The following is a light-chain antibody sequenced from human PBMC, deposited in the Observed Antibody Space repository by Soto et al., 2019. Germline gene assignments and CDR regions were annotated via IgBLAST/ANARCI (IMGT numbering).Light chain of an antibody. V-gene: IGKV1-9*01. CDR1: QVISTS. J-gene: IGKJ5*01. CDR3: QQLFEPPNI. CDR2: AAS. Sequence: DIQLTKSPSFLSPSIGESVTITCRASQVISTSLAWYQVKPGKAPKLLIYAASTLESGVPSRFSDTVSGTECSLTNTSPQPEDLAAYYCQQLFEPPNIFGQGTQLEIK.